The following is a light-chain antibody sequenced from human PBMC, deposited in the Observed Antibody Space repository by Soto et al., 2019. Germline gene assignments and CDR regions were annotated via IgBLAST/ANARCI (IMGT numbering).Light chain of an antibody. CDR2: DAS. V-gene: IGKV3-11*01. CDR3: HPRSNWPPS. J-gene: IGKJ3*01. CDR1: QSVSSL. Sequence: EIVLTQSPATLSLSPGERATLSCRASQSVSSLLAWYQQKPGQAPRLLIYDASNRATGIPARFSGSGSGTDFTLTISSLEPEDFAIYYCHPRSNWPPSFGPGTTVDI.